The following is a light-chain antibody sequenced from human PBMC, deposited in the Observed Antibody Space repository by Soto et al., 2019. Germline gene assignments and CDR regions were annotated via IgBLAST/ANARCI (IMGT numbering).Light chain of an antibody. J-gene: IGKJ4*01. CDR1: QSVSRY. CDR2: DAS. Sequence: ELVLTQSPATLSLSLGERATLSCRASQSVSRYLAWYQQKPGQTPRLLIYDASNRATGIPGRFSGSGSGTDFTLTISSLETEDFAVYYCQQRSNWFLTFGGGTKVEIK. CDR3: QQRSNWFLT. V-gene: IGKV3-11*01.